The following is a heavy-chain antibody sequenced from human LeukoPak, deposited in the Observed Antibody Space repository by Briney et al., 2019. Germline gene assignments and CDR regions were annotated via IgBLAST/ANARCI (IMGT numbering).Heavy chain of an antibody. Sequence: GRSLRLSCAASGFTFSGYAMHWVRQAPGKGLEWVAVISYDGSNKYYADSVKGRFTISRDNSKNTLYLQMNSLRAEDTAVYYCARGNIYSNYVCYYYGMDVWGQGTTVTVSS. D-gene: IGHD4-11*01. V-gene: IGHV3-30-3*01. CDR1: GFTFSGYA. CDR2: ISYDGSNK. J-gene: IGHJ6*02. CDR3: ARGNIYSNYVCYYYGMDV.